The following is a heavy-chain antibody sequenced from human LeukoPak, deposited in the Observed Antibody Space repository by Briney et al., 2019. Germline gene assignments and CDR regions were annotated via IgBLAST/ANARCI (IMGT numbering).Heavy chain of an antibody. CDR2: ISRSGSTI. CDR1: GFTFSDYN. D-gene: IGHD3-10*01. Sequence: GGSLRLSCAASGFTFSDYNMRWIRQAPGKGLEWVSSISRSGSTIYYADSVKGRFTISRDNAKNSLYLQMNSLRAEDTAVYYCARDHPTMVRGVIILDYYYYYMDVWGKGTTVTISS. J-gene: IGHJ6*03. V-gene: IGHV3-11*04. CDR3: ARDHPTMVRGVIILDYYYYYMDV.